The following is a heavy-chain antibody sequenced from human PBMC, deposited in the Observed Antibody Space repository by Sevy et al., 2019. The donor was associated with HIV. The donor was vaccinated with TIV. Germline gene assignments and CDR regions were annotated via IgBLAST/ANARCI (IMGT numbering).Heavy chain of an antibody. CDR3: ARSPIVVVVAATPRDHYYYYGMDV. D-gene: IGHD2-15*01. J-gene: IGHJ6*02. V-gene: IGHV1-69*01. CDR1: GGTFSSYA. CDR2: IIPIFGTA. Sequence: ASVKVSCKASGGTFSSYAISWVRQAPGQGLEWMGGIIPIFGTANYAQKFQGRVTITADESTSTAYMELSSLRSEDTAVYYCARSPIVVVVAATPRDHYYYYGMDVWGQGTTVTVSS.